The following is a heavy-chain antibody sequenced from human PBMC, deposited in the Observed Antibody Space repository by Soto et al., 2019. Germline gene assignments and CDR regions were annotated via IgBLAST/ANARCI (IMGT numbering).Heavy chain of an antibody. V-gene: IGHV3-7*04. Sequence: EVQVVESGGGLVQPGGSLRLSCAASGFTFSRFWMSWVRQAPGKGLEWVANMKEDGSELHYVDSVEGRFTIFRDNAKNSLYLQMNSLRVEDTAVYYCARDTGWYRADYWGQGTLVTVSS. CDR1: GFTFSRFW. CDR2: MKEDGSEL. D-gene: IGHD6-19*01. J-gene: IGHJ4*02. CDR3: ARDTGWYRADY.